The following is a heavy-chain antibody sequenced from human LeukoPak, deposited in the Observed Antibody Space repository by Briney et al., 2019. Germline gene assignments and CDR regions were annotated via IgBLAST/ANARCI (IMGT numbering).Heavy chain of an antibody. J-gene: IGHJ6*02. Sequence: ASVKVSCKASGYTFTSYDITWVRQAPGQGLEWMGWISRNSVNTNYAQKFQGRVTLTTDTSTSTAYMELRSLRSDDTAVYYCARDVVDYDILTGYSDYYGMDVWGQGTTVTVSS. V-gene: IGHV1-18*01. CDR2: ISRNSVNT. CDR1: GYTFTSYD. D-gene: IGHD3-9*01. CDR3: ARDVVDYDILTGYSDYYGMDV.